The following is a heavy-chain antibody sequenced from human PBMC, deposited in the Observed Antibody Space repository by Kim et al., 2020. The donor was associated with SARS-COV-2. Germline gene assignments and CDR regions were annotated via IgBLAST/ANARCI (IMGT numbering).Heavy chain of an antibody. D-gene: IGHD2-8*01. Sequence: GGSLRLSCAASGFTFSSYGMHWVRQAPGKGLEWVAVIWYDGSNKYYADSVKDRFTISRDNSKNTLYLQMNSLRAEDTAVYYCARERPYCTNGVCYTSYYYGMDVWGQGTTVTVSS. V-gene: IGHV3-33*01. CDR3: ARERPYCTNGVCYTSYYYGMDV. CDR1: GFTFSSYG. J-gene: IGHJ6*02. CDR2: IWYDGSNK.